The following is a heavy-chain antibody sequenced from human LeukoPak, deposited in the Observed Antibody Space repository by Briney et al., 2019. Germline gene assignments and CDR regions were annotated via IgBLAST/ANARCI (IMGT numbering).Heavy chain of an antibody. CDR2: INWYSGII. D-gene: IGHD3-22*01. Sequence: GGSLRLSCGASGFTFDDHVMHWVRQAPGKGLEWVVGINWYSGIIDYADCVEGRFNISRDSGKHSLYLQMNSLRAEDTGFYYCTKDRLFLHDALDIWGQGTMVTVSS. CDR1: GFTFDDHV. CDR3: TKDRLFLHDALDI. J-gene: IGHJ3*02. V-gene: IGHV3-9*01.